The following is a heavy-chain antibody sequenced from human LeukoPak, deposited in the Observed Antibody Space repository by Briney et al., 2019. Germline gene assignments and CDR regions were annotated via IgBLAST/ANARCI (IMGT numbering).Heavy chain of an antibody. CDR1: GLFVSSDY. Sequence: GGSLRLSCAVSGLFVSSDYMTWVRQAPGKGLEWVSLIYSGGKTYYTDSVKGRFTISRDNAKNTLYLQMSSLRAEDTALYYCAKGPEVRGVTVVLKTGEKGALDYWGQGTLVTVSS. D-gene: IGHD3-10*01. CDR3: AKGPEVRGVTVVLKTGEKGALDY. V-gene: IGHV3-53*05. J-gene: IGHJ4*02. CDR2: IYSGGKT.